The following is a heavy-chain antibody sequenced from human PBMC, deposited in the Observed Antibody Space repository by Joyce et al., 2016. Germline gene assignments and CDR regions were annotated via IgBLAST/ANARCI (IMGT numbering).Heavy chain of an antibody. Sequence: QVQLVESGGGLVKPGGSLRLSCAASGFTFSDYYMSWIRQAPGKGLEGVSYISSRSSLTNYADSVKGRFTISRDNAKNSLLLQMNSLKAEDTAVYYCARDGGYSGYDWVFDYWGQGTLVTVSS. D-gene: IGHD5-12*01. J-gene: IGHJ4*02. CDR2: ISSRSSLT. CDR3: ARDGGYSGYDWVFDY. V-gene: IGHV3-11*06. CDR1: GFTFSDYY.